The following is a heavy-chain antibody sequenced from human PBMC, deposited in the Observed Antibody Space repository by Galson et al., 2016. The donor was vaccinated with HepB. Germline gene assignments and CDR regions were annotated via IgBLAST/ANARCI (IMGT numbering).Heavy chain of an antibody. Sequence: SLRLSCAVSGPGFKGYGMSWVRQAPGKGLQWVSDIDGEGHTTHHADSVKGRFTMSRDNSQDTVYLEMKSVRVEDTAIYYCAIGATGATWRNWGQGTVVTVSS. J-gene: IGHJ3*01. CDR1: GPGFKGYG. CDR3: AIGATGATWRN. D-gene: IGHD1-1*01. CDR2: IDGEGHTT. V-gene: IGHV3-23*01.